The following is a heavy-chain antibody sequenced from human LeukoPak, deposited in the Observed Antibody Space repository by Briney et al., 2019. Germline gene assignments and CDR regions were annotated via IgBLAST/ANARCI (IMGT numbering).Heavy chain of an antibody. V-gene: IGHV3-23*01. D-gene: IGHD1-26*01. J-gene: IGHJ4*02. CDR3: ARDLYSGSYYDDY. CDR1: GFTFSSYA. Sequence: PGGSLRLSCAASGFTFSSYAMSWVRQAPGKGLEWVSGISNSGGSTYYADSVKGRFTISRDNSKNTLYLQMNSLRAEDTAVYYCARDLYSGSYYDDYWGQGTLVTVSS. CDR2: ISNSGGST.